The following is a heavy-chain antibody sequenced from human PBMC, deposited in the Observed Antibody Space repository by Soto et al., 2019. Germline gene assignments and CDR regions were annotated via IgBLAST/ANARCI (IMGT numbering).Heavy chain of an antibody. V-gene: IGHV3-43*01. CDR1: GFIFDDFT. J-gene: IGHJ4*01. D-gene: IGHD6-13*01. Sequence: QPGGSLRLSCAASGFIFDDFTMHWVRLVPGKDLQWVSYINWDGRIAMYADSVKGRFTISRDNTNNHLYLQMNSLRSDDTALYYCAKDEGAAVESPGDWGHGTLVTVSS. CDR2: INWDGRIA. CDR3: AKDEGAAVESPGD.